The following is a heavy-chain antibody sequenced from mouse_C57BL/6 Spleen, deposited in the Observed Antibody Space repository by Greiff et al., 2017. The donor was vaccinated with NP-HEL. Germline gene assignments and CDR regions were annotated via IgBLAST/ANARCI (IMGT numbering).Heavy chain of an antibody. V-gene: IGHV1-55*01. CDR2: IYPGSGST. Sequence: VQLQQPGAELVKPGASVKMSCKASGYTFTSYWITWVKQRPGQGLEWIGDIYPGSGSTNYNEKFKSKATLTVDTSSSTAYMQLSSLTSEDSAVYYCARQDIYYDYDVGETGAMDYWGQGTSVTVSS. D-gene: IGHD2-4*01. J-gene: IGHJ4*01. CDR3: ARQDIYYDYDVGETGAMDY. CDR1: GYTFTSYW.